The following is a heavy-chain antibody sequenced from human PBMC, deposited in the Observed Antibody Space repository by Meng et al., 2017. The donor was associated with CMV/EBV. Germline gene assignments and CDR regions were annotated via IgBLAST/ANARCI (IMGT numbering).Heavy chain of an antibody. CDR3: ARTMIVNPGSLDY. CDR1: GGSFSGYY. D-gene: IGHD3-22*01. Sequence: SETLSLTCVVYGGSFSGYYWSWIRQPPGKGLEWIGEINHSGSTNYNPSLKGRVTILVDTSMKQFSLKLNSVTAADTAVYFCARTMIVNPGSLDYWGQGTLVTVSS. CDR2: INHSGST. J-gene: IGHJ4*02. V-gene: IGHV4-34*01.